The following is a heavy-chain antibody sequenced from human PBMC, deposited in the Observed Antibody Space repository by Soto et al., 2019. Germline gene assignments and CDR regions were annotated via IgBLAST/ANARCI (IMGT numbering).Heavy chain of an antibody. V-gene: IGHV4-34*01. CDR2: INHSGST. CDR3: ARGDWACGMDV. Sequence: SETLSLTCAVYGGSFIGYYWSRIRQPPGKGLEWIGEINHSGSTNYNPSLKSRVTISVDTSKNQFSLKLSSVTAADTAVYYCARGDWACGMDVWGQGTTVTVSS. D-gene: IGHD2-21*01. J-gene: IGHJ6*02. CDR1: GGSFIGYY.